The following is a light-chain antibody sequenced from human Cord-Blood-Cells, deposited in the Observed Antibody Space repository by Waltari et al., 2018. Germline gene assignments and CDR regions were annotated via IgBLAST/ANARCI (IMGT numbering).Light chain of an antibody. V-gene: IGKV1-39*01. J-gene: IGKJ1*01. Sequence: IQMPHSPSSLSASVGDSGTITCRGSQSISSYLNWYQQKPGKAPKLLIYAASSLQSGVPSRFSGSGSGTDFNLTISSLQPEDFATYYCQQSYSTPRTFGQGTKVEIK. CDR1: QSISSY. CDR2: AAS. CDR3: QQSYSTPRT.